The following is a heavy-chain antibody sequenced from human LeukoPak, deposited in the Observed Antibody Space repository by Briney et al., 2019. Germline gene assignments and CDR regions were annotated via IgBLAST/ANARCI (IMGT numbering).Heavy chain of an antibody. CDR1: GGSISSSSYY. J-gene: IGHJ6*02. V-gene: IGHV4-39*07. D-gene: IGHD5-12*01. CDR2: IYYSGST. CDR3: AREPGATKDGGVSGMDV. Sequence: SETLSLTCTVSGGSISSSSYYWGWIRQPPGKGLEWIGSIYYSGSTYYNPSLKSRVTISVDTSKNQFSLKLSSVTAADTAVYYCAREPGATKDGGVSGMDVWGQGTTVTVSS.